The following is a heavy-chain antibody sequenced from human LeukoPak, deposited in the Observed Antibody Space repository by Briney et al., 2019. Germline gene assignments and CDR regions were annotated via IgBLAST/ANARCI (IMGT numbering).Heavy chain of an antibody. V-gene: IGHV4-39*07. CDR3: ARVPTITFFDY. D-gene: IGHD3-10*01. J-gene: IGHJ4*02. CDR2: IYYSGST. Sequence: SETLSLTCTVSGGSISSSSYYWGWIRQPPGKGLEWIGSIYYSGSTYYNPSLKSRVTISVDTSKNQFSLKLSSVTAADTAVYYCARVPTITFFDYWGQGTLVTVSS. CDR1: GGSISSSSYY.